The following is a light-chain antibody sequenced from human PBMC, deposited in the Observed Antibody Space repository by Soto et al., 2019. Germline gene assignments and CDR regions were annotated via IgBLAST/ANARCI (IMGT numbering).Light chain of an antibody. CDR1: QTVSSNS. J-gene: IGKJ5*01. V-gene: IGKV3-20*01. CDR2: GAS. CDR3: QQYGSSLIT. Sequence: EIVLTQSPATLSSSPCEITTLSFTSSQTVSSNSLAWYHQKPGQPPRLLMYGASSRATGIPDRFSGSGSGTDFTLTISRLEPEDFAMYYCQQYGSSLITFGQGTRLEI.